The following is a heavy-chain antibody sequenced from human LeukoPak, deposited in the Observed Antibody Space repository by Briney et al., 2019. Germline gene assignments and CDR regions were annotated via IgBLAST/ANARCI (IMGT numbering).Heavy chain of an antibody. CDR2: INPSGGNT. CDR1: GYTFTSYY. CDR3: ARAVIVVVPAASYYFDY. J-gene: IGHJ4*02. D-gene: IGHD2-2*01. Sequence: GASVKVSCKASGYTFTSYYMHWVRQAPGQGLEWMGIINPSGGNTSYAQKFQGRVTMTRDMSTSTVYMELSSLRSEDTAVYYCARAVIVVVPAASYYFDYWGQGTLVTVSS. V-gene: IGHV1-46*01.